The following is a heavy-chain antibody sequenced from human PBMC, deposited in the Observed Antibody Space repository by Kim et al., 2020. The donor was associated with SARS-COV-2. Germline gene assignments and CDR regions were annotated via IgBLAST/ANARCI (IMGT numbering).Heavy chain of an antibody. CDR1: GGSISSYY. CDR3: ARGKKAILTGYLPSYFDY. D-gene: IGHD3-9*01. Sequence: SETLSLTCTVSGGSISSYYWSWIRQPPGKGLEWIGYIYYSGSTNYNPSLKSRVTISVDTSKNQFSLKLSSVTAADTAVYYCARGKKAILTGYLPSYFDYWGQGTLVTVSS. J-gene: IGHJ4*02. V-gene: IGHV4-59*13. CDR2: IYYSGST.